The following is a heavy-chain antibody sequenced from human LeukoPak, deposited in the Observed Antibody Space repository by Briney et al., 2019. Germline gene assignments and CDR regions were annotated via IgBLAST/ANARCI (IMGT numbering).Heavy chain of an antibody. Sequence: TGGSLRLSCAASGFTFSSYAMSWVRQAPGKGLGWVSGISGSGGGTYYADSVKGRFTISRDNSKNTLYLQVNSLRAEDTAVYFCANSQRSSWNYYFDHWGQGTLVTVSS. D-gene: IGHD6-13*01. J-gene: IGHJ4*02. CDR3: ANSQRSSWNYYFDH. CDR2: ISGSGGGT. CDR1: GFTFSSYA. V-gene: IGHV3-23*01.